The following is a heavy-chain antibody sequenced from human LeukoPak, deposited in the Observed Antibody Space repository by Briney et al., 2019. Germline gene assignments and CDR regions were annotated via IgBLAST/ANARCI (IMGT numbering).Heavy chain of an antibody. D-gene: IGHD6-13*01. CDR2: IYYSGTT. CDR1: GGSISSYY. CDR3: ARGVYIAAAQYAY. V-gene: IGHV4-59*01. J-gene: IGHJ4*02. Sequence: SETLSLTCTVSGGSISSYYWSWIRQPSGKGLEWIGYIYYSGTTNYNPSLKSRVTISVDTSKNQFSLKLSSVTAADTAVYYCARGVYIAAAQYAYWGQGTLVTVSS.